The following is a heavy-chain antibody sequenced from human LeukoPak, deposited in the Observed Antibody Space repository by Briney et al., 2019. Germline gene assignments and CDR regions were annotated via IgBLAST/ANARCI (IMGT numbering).Heavy chain of an antibody. J-gene: IGHJ4*02. CDR1: GVSGKSLA. CDR2: ISYDGSNK. V-gene: IGHV3-30-3*01. Sequence: SPARAAAGVSGKSLAIRGGRLATNKGLEWVAVISYDGSNKYYADSVKGRFTISRDNSKNTLYLQMNSLRAEDTAVYYCARDFDYWGQGTLVTVSS. CDR3: ARDFDY.